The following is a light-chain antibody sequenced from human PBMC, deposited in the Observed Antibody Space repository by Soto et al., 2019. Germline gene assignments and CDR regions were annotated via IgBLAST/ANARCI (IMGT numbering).Light chain of an antibody. CDR2: GAS. Sequence: EIVLTQSPGTLSLSPGERATVSCRASQSVSSSYLHWYQQKRGQAPRLFIYGASSRATGIPDRFSGSGSGTDFTLTISRLEPEDFAVYYCQQYGSSPETFGQGTKVDIK. CDR3: QQYGSSPET. J-gene: IGKJ1*01. CDR1: QSVSSSY. V-gene: IGKV3-20*01.